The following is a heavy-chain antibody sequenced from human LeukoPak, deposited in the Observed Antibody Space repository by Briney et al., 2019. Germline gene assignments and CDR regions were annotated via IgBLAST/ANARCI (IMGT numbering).Heavy chain of an antibody. CDR2: IYYSGST. V-gene: IGHV4-59*08. D-gene: IGHD1-26*01. Sequence: SETLSPTCTVSGGSISSYYWSWIRQPPGKGLEWIGYIYYSGSTNYNPSLKSRVTISVDTSKNQFSLKLSSVTAADTAVYYCARGIVGARLDYWGQGTLVTVSS. CDR3: ARGIVGARLDY. J-gene: IGHJ4*02. CDR1: GGSISSYY.